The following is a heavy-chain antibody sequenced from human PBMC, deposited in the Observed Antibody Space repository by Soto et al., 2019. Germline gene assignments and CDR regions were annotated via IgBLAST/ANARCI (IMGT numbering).Heavy chain of an antibody. V-gene: IGHV3-21*01. CDR2: ISSSAVYI. Sequence: EVQLVESGGGPVRPGGSLKLSCAASGFNFITYSLSWVRQAPGKGLEWVASISSSAVYIDYADSVKGRFTISRDNSKNTLFLHMSNLRAEDTAMYYCTIVRVADSALDHWGQGTLVTVSS. J-gene: IGHJ4*02. D-gene: IGHD3-10*02. CDR3: TIVRVADSALDH. CDR1: GFNFITYS.